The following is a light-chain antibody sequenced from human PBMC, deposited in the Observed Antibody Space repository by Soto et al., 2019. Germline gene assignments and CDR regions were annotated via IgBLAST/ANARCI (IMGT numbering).Light chain of an antibody. CDR3: ISYTTGSTPWV. J-gene: IGLJ3*02. CDR1: SSDIGIYNH. CDR2: EVS. V-gene: IGLV2-14*01. Sequence: QSALTQPASVSGSPGQSITISCTGTSSDIGIYNHVSWFQHVPGKAPKLLISEVSNRPSGVSDRFSGSKSANTASLTISGLQGEDEADYYCISYTTGSTPWVFGGGTKVTVL.